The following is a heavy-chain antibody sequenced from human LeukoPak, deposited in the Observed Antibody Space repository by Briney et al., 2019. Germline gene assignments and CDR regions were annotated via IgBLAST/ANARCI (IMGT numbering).Heavy chain of an antibody. J-gene: IGHJ1*01. CDR1: GGYISGSY. V-gene: IGHV4-59*01. Sequence: SETLSLTCTGSGGYISGSYWSWIRQPPGKGLEVIAYIYNSGSTNYNPSLKSRVTISIDTSKHQSSLKLSSLPAPDPVIYYCATGIESYGDYGYWGQGILVTVPS. D-gene: IGHD4-17*01. CDR3: ATGIESYGDYGY. CDR2: IYNSGST.